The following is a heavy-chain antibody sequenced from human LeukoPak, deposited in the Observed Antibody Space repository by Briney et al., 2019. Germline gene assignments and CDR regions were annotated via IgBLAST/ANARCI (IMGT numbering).Heavy chain of an antibody. CDR3: AKAGYSSWYRVDY. V-gene: IGHV3-30*18. Sequence: GGSLRLSCAASGFTFSSYGMHWVRQAPGKGLEWVAVISYDGSNKYYADSVKGRFTISRDNSKNTLYLQMNSLRAEDTAVYYRAKAGYSSWYRVDYWGQGTLVTVSS. CDR1: GFTFSSYG. J-gene: IGHJ4*02. CDR2: ISYDGSNK. D-gene: IGHD6-13*01.